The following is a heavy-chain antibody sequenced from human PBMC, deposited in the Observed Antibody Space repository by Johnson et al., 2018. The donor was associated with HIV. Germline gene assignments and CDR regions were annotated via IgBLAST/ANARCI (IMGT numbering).Heavy chain of an antibody. Sequence: QVQLVESGGGLVKPGGSLRLSCIASGFASGFTFSDYYMTWIRQAPGKGLEFVSYISSSGSTIYYADSVKGRFTISRDNSKNTLYLQMNSLRAEDTAVYYCAKDMWGFRYSGYDRDAFDIWGQGTMVTVSS. CDR3: AKDMWGFRYSGYDRDAFDI. CDR2: ISSSGSTI. V-gene: IGHV3-11*04. D-gene: IGHD5-12*01. CDR1: GFTFSDYY. J-gene: IGHJ3*02.